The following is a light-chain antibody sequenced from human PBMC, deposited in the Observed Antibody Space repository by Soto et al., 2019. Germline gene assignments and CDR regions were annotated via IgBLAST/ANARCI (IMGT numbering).Light chain of an antibody. Sequence: QSVLTQPASIPGTPGQSSTISCTGTSSDVGGYDYVSWYQLHPGKAPKLMVFEVSNRPSGVSYRFSGYKSGNTASLTISGLQAEDEADYFCSSYSISTAYLFGTGTTVTV. V-gene: IGLV2-14*01. CDR2: EVS. CDR3: SSYSISTAYL. J-gene: IGLJ1*01. CDR1: SSDVGGYDY.